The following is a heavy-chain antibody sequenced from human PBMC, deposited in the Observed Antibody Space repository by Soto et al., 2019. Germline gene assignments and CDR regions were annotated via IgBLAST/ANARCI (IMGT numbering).Heavy chain of an antibody. Sequence: PGRSLRLSCASSVFTFINAWMSWVRQAPGKGLEWVGRIKSKTDGGTTDYAAPVKGRFTISRDDSKNTLYLQMNSLKTEDTAVYYCTDAGYSNYYYYYGMDVWGQGTTVTVSS. D-gene: IGHD4-4*01. CDR1: VFTFINAW. CDR3: TDAGYSNYYYYYGMDV. CDR2: IKSKTDGGTT. V-gene: IGHV3-15*01. J-gene: IGHJ6*02.